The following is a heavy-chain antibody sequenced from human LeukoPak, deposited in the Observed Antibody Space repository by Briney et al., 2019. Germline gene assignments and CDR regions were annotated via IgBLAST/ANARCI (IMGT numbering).Heavy chain of an antibody. V-gene: IGHV3-23*01. CDR2: ISGNGGST. CDR1: GFTFSTHP. Sequence: PGGSLRLSCAASGFTFSTHPMSWVRQAPGKGLEWVSAISGNGGSTYYADSVKGRFTISRDNPKNTLYLQMSSLRAEDTALYYCAKNLSNPLRPAWGQGTLVTVSS. J-gene: IGHJ5*02. CDR3: AKNLSNPLRPA.